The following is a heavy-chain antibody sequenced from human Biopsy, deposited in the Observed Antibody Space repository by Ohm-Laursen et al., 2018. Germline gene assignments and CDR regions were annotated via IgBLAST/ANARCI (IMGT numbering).Heavy chain of an antibody. CDR3: ARHPTGFWFDP. J-gene: IGHJ5*02. CDR2: IFYSGTT. Sequence: SDTLSLTCTVSGGSVSSNVAYWAWIRQPPGKGLESIGSIFYSGTTYYNPSLQSRVTMSVDTSKNQFSLNLTSVTAADTAVYYCARHPTGFWFDPWGQGTLVSVSS. V-gene: IGHV4-39*01. CDR1: GGSVSSNVAY.